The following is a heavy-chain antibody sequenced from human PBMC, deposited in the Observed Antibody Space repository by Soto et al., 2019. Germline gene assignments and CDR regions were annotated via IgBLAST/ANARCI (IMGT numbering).Heavy chain of an antibody. V-gene: IGHV4-39*01. CDR3: ARLGFLLCLGEVQGEHWFTP. D-gene: IGHD3-10*01. CDR2: IYYGGSS. CDR1: GGSISSYY. Sequence: SETLSLTCTVSGGSISSYYWGWIRQPPGKGLEWIGSIYYGGSSHCNPSLESRVTLSADTSKNQFSLTLTSVTAADTAVYYCARLGFLLCLGEVQGEHWFTPWGQEPLVTFS. J-gene: IGHJ5*02.